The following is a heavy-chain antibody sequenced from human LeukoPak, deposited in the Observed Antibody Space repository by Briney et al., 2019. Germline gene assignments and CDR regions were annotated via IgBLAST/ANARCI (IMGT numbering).Heavy chain of an antibody. V-gene: IGHV1-2*06. D-gene: IGHD3-16*02. CDR2: INPNSGGT. CDR1: GYTFTGYY. CDR3: ARVGVYDYVWGSYRYGSYFDY. Sequence: ASVKVSCKASGYTFTGYYMHWVRQAPGQGLEWMGRINPNSGGTNYAQKFQGRVTMTRDTSISTAYMELSRLRSDDTAVYYCARVGVYDYVWGSYRYGSYFDYWGQGTLVTVSS. J-gene: IGHJ4*02.